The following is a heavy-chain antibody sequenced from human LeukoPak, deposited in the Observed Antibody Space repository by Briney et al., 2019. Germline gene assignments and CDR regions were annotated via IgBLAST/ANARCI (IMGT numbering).Heavy chain of an antibody. D-gene: IGHD6-19*01. Sequence: PSETLSLTCAVYGGSFSGYYWSWIRQPPGKGLEWIGEINHSGSTNYNPSLKSRVTISVDTSKNQFSLKLSSVTAADTAVYYCARLAPYIAVAGAIRHWGQGTLVTVSS. V-gene: IGHV4-34*01. CDR1: GGSFSGYY. CDR2: INHSGST. CDR3: ARLAPYIAVAGAIRH. J-gene: IGHJ1*01.